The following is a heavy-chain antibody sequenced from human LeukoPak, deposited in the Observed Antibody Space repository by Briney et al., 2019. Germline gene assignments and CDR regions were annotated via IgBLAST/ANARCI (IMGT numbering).Heavy chain of an antibody. CDR1: GVSFSGYY. J-gene: IGHJ6*02. V-gene: IGHV4-34*01. Sequence: PSETLSLTCAVYGVSFSGYYWSWIRQPPGKGLEWIGEINHSGSTNYNPSLKSRVTISVDTSKNQFSLKLSSVTAADTAVYYCARDSATRLVLWFGESPNGMDVWGQGTTVTVSS. CDR2: INHSGST. CDR3: ARDSATRLVLWFGESPNGMDV. D-gene: IGHD3-10*01.